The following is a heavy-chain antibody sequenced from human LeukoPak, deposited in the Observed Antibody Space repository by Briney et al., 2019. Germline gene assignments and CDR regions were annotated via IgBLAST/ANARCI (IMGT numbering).Heavy chain of an antibody. Sequence: SETLSLTCAVHGGSFSGYYWSWIRQPPGKGLEWIGKINHSGSTNYNPSLKSRVTISVDTSKNQFSLKLSSVTAADTAVYYCARVDYVWGSYRYTSNFDYWGQGTLVTVSS. J-gene: IGHJ4*02. V-gene: IGHV4-34*01. CDR2: INHSGST. CDR3: ARVDYVWGSYRYTSNFDY. D-gene: IGHD3-16*02. CDR1: GGSFSGYY.